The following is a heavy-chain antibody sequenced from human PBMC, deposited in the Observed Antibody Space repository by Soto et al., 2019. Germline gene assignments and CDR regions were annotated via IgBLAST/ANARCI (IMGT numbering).Heavy chain of an antibody. D-gene: IGHD2-15*01. J-gene: IGHJ5*02. CDR3: ARGGDAVVVAATQNWFEP. CDR2: ISSSSSYI. Sequence: PGWSLRLSCAASGFTFSSYSMNLVRQAPGKGLEWVSSISSSSSYIYYADSVKGRFTISRDNAKNSLYLQMNSLRAEDTAVYYCARGGDAVVVAATQNWFEPWGKGTLVTVSS. CDR1: GFTFSSYS. V-gene: IGHV3-21*01.